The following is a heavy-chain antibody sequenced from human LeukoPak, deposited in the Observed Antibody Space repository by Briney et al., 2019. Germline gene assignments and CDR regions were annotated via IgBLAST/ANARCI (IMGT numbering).Heavy chain of an antibody. Sequence: VASVKVSCKASGFTFTGYYMHWVRQAPVQGLEWMGWINPNSGGTNYAQKFQGRVTMTRDTSISTAYMELSRLRSDDTAVYYCARVPVDYDFWSGSRPYYFDYWGQGTLVTVSS. J-gene: IGHJ4*02. CDR3: ARVPVDYDFWSGSRPYYFDY. CDR1: GFTFTGYY. D-gene: IGHD3-3*01. V-gene: IGHV1-2*02. CDR2: INPNSGGT.